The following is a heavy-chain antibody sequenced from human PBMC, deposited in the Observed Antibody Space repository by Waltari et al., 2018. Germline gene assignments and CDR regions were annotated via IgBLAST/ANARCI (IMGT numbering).Heavy chain of an antibody. D-gene: IGHD1-26*01. J-gene: IGHJ4*02. Sequence: QVQLVESGGGVVQPGRSLRLSCAASGFTFSSYAMHWVRQAPGKGLGWGAVITYEGSNKYYADSVKGRFTISRDNSKNTLYLQMNSLRAEDTAVYYCARDGGGSYPNYWGQGTLVTVSS. CDR2: ITYEGSNK. CDR3: ARDGGGSYPNY. V-gene: IGHV3-30-3*01. CDR1: GFTFSSYA.